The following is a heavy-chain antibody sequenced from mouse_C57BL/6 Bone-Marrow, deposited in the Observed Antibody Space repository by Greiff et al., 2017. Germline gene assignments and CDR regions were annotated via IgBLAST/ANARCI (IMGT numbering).Heavy chain of an antibody. CDR1: GYTFTSYW. CDR2: IDPSDSYT. D-gene: IGHD1-2*01. CDR3: ARSVLRIAY. J-gene: IGHJ3*01. V-gene: IGHV1-59*01. Sequence: VQLQQPGAELVRPGTSVKLSCKASGYTFTSYWMHWVKQRPGQGLEWIGVIDPSDSYTNYNQKFKGKATLTVDTSSSTAYMQLSSLTSEDSAVYCCARSVLRIAYWGQGTLVTVSA.